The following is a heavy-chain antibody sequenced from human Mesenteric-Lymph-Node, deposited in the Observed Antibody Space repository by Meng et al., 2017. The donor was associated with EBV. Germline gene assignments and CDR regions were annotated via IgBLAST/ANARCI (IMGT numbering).Heavy chain of an antibody. CDR3: VREGVGNYLDS. CDR2: RCDDGDNR. V-gene: IGHV3-30*12. CDR1: GSKYSSYA. J-gene: IGHJ4*02. D-gene: IGHD1-26*01. Sequence: LHERGRGVLQLSRHLTLTCAVCGSKYSSYAIHSDPSTQGKGLEGEAVRCDDGDNRNYENAVKGRFTITRDESKNTLERQMRSLDTVDTALYNCVREGVGNYLDSWGQGTLVTVSS.